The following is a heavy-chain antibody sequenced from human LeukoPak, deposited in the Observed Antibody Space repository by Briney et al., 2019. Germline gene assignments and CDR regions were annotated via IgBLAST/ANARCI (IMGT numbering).Heavy chain of an antibody. CDR3: ARVRGYYDSSGYYYFDY. J-gene: IGHJ4*02. CDR1: GGSISSYY. CDR2: IYYSGST. D-gene: IGHD3-22*01. V-gene: IGHV4-59*01. Sequence: SETLSLTCAVCGGSISSYYWSWLRPPPGKGLEWIGYIYYSGSTYYNPSLKSRVTISVDKSKNQFSLELTSVPAADTAVYYCARVRGYYDSSGYYYFDYWGQGTLVTVS.